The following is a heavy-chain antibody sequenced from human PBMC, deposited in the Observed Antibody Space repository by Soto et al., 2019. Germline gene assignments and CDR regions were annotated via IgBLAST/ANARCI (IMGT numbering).Heavy chain of an antibody. D-gene: IGHD3-10*01. Sequence: QVQLVQSGAEVKKPGSSVKVSCKAYGGTFSRHSGSWVRQAPGQGLEWMVGIIPMFGTANHAQKFQGRVTITAEESTSSVFMELRSLRSDDTAIYYSARGWGYETTDYYFAYWGQGTQVIVSS. V-gene: IGHV1-69*01. CDR2: IIPMFGTA. J-gene: IGHJ4*02. CDR3: ARGWGYETTDYYFAY. CDR1: GGTFSRHS.